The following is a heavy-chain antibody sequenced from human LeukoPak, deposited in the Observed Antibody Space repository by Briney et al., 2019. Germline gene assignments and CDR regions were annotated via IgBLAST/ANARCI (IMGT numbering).Heavy chain of an antibody. CDR2: INHSGST. J-gene: IGHJ5*02. D-gene: IGHD2-2*01. CDR3: ARATGGYCSSTSCTVWFDP. Sequence: PSETLSLTCAVYGGSFSGYYWSWIRQPPGKGLEWIGEINHSGSTNYNPSLKSRVTISVDTSKNQFSLKLSSVTAADTAVYYCARATGGYCSSTSCTVWFDPWGQGTLVTVSS. CDR1: GGSFSGYY. V-gene: IGHV4-34*01.